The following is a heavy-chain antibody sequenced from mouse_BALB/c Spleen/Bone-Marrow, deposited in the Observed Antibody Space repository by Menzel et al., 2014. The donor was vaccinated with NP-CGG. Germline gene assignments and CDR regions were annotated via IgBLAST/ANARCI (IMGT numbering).Heavy chain of an antibody. Sequence: SXYTFTSYWMHWVKQRPGRGLEWIGAIYPGNSDTNYNQKFKGKAKLTAVTSTSTAYMEPSSLTNEDSAVYYCTSDYDDYWGQGTTLTVSS. CDR1: XYTFTSYW. J-gene: IGHJ2*01. CDR3: TSDYDDY. V-gene: IGHV1-5*01. CDR2: IYPGNSDT. D-gene: IGHD2-4*01.